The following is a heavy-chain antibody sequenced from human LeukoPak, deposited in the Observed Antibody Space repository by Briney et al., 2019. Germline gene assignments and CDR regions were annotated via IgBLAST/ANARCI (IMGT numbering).Heavy chain of an antibody. J-gene: IGHJ5*02. V-gene: IGHV4-38-2*02. Sequence: SETLSLTCTVSAYSISTGYYWDWIRQPPGKGLEWIGTFYHGGSTYYNPSLKSRVTISVDTSKNQFSLKLSSVTAADTAVYYCARLIAVAATNWFDPWGQGTLVTVSS. D-gene: IGHD6-19*01. CDR2: FYHGGST. CDR3: ARLIAVAATNWFDP. CDR1: AYSISTGYY.